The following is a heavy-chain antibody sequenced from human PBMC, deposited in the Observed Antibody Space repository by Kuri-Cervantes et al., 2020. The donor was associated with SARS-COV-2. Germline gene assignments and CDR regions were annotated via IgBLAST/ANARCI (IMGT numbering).Heavy chain of an antibody. CDR3: ARDQHCSDTSCGFYYYYMDV. D-gene: IGHD2-2*01. V-gene: IGHV7-4-1*02. CDR1: GYTFTSYY. Sequence: ASVKVSCKASGYTFTSYYMHWVRQAPGQGLEWMGWINTNTGNPTYAQGFTGRFVFSLDTSVSTAYLQISSLEAEDTAVYYCARDQHCSDTSCGFYYYYMDVWGRGTTVTVSS. J-gene: IGHJ6*03. CDR2: INTNTGNP.